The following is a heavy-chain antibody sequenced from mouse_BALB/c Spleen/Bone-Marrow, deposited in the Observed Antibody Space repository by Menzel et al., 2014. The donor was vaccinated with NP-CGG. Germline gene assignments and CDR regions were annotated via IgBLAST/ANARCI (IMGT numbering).Heavy chain of an antibody. V-gene: IGHV1S22*01. J-gene: IGHJ3*01. CDR2: IYPGSGST. Sequence: XSGSELVRPGASVKLSCKASGYTFTSYWMHWVKQRHGQGLEWIGNIYPGSGSTNYDEKFKSKGTLTVDTSSSTAYMHLSSLTSEDSAVYYCTRGFAYWGQGTLVTVSA. CDR1: GYTFTSYW. CDR3: TRGFAY.